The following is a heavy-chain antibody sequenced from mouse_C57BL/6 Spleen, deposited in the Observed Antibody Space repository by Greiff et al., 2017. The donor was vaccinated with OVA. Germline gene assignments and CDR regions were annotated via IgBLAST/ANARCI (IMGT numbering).Heavy chain of an antibody. V-gene: IGHV14-3*01. Sequence: EVMLVESVAELVRPGASVKLSCTASGFTIKNTYMHWVKQRPEQGLEWIGRIDPANGNTKYAPKFQGKATITADTSSNTAYLQLSSLTSEDAAIYYCANYGYLAWFAYWGQGTLVTVSA. CDR3: ANYGYLAWFAY. D-gene: IGHD2-2*01. CDR2: IDPANGNT. CDR1: GFTIKNTY. J-gene: IGHJ3*01.